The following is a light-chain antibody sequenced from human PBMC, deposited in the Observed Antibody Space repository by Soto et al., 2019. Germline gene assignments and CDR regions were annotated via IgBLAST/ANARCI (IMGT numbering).Light chain of an antibody. CDR2: GAS. CDR1: QSVSSSY. Sequence: EIVLTQSPGTLSLSPGERATLSCRASQSVSSSYLAWYQQKPGRSPRHLIYGASRRTTDIPDRFSGSGSGTYCTITISRLEPEDFAVYYWQQYGSSPPFTFGRGTRLEIK. CDR3: QQYGSSPPFT. J-gene: IGKJ5*01. V-gene: IGKV3-20*01.